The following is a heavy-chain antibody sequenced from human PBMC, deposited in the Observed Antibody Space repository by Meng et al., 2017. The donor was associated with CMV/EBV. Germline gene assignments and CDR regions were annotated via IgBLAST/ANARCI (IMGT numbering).Heavy chain of an antibody. Sequence: GESLKISCAASGFTFSSYAMHWVRQAPGKGLEWVAFIRYDGSNKYYADSVKGRFTISRDNSKNTLYLQMNSLRAEDTAVYYCAKSGYCSSTSCYIHYYYGMDVWGQGTTVTVS. J-gene: IGHJ6*02. CDR2: IRYDGSNK. D-gene: IGHD2-2*02. V-gene: IGHV3-30*02. CDR3: AKSGYCSSTSCYIHYYYGMDV. CDR1: GFTFSSYA.